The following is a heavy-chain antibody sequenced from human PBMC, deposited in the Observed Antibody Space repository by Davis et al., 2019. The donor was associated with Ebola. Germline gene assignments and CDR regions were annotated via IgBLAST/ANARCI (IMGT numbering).Heavy chain of an antibody. V-gene: IGHV3-33*01. CDR1: GFAFKTYG. CDR2: IWYDGSSK. Sequence: PGGSLRLSCAASGFAFKTYGMHWVRQAPGKGLEWVAVIWYDGSSKYYADSVKGRFTISRDGSKNTLYLQMNSLRPEDTAVYYCARDSHPLVVFTGSYGLDVWGQGTTVTVSS. CDR3: ARDSHPLVVFTGSYGLDV. D-gene: IGHD2-8*01. J-gene: IGHJ6*02.